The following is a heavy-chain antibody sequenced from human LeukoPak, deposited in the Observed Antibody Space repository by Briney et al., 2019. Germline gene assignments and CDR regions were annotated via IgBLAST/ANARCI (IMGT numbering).Heavy chain of an antibody. V-gene: IGHV1-69*13. CDR2: IIPIFGTA. CDR1: GGTFSSYA. D-gene: IGHD2-21*02. Sequence: SVKVSCKASGGTFSSYAISWVRQAPGQGLEWMGGIIPIFGTANYAQKFQGRVTITADESTSTAYMELSSLRSEDTAVYYCAGAGALGPAYCGGDCYSYYYYYYMDVWGKGTTVTISS. CDR3: AGAGALGPAYCGGDCYSYYYYYYMDV. J-gene: IGHJ6*03.